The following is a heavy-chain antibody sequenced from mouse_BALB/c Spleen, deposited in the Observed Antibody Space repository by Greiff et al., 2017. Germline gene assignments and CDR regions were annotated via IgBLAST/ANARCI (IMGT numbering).Heavy chain of an antibody. J-gene: IGHJ2*01. Sequence: EVHLVASGGGLVQPKGSLKLSCAASGFTFNTYAMNWVRQAPGKGLEWVARIRSKSNNYATYYADSVKDRFTISRDDSQSMLYLQMNNLKTEDTAMYYCVRQSIYFDYWGQGTTLTVSS. CDR1: GFTFNTYA. CDR2: IRSKSNNYAT. CDR3: VRQSIYFDY. V-gene: IGHV10-1*02.